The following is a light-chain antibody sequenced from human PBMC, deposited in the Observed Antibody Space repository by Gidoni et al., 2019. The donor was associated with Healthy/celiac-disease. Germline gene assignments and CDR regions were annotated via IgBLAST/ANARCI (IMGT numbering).Light chain of an antibody. Sequence: SHPGSSSYLAWYQQKPGQAPRLLIYGASSRATGIPDRFSGSGSGTDFTLTISRLEPEDFAVYYCQQYDSTPYTFXQXTKLEIK. CDR3: QQYDSTPYT. CDR2: GAS. V-gene: IGKV3-20*01. J-gene: IGKJ2*01. CDR1: HPGSSSY.